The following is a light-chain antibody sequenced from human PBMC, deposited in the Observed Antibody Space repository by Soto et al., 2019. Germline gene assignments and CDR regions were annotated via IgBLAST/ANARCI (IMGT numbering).Light chain of an antibody. J-gene: IGLJ1*01. V-gene: IGLV2-14*01. CDR1: SSDVGGYNY. Sequence: QSALTQPASVSGSPGQSITISCTGTSSDVGGYNYVSWYQQHPGKAPKLMIYEVSNRPSGVSNRFSGSKSCNTASLTISWLQPEDEADYYCSSYTSSSTPYVFGTGTKLTVL. CDR3: SSYTSSSTPYV. CDR2: EVS.